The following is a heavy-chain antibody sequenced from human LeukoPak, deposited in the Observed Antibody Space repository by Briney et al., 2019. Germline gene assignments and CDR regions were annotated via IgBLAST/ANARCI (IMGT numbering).Heavy chain of an antibody. V-gene: IGHV4-4*02. Sequence: SETLSLTCAVSGGSISSSNWWSWVRQPPGKGLEWIGEIYHSGSTNYNPSLKSRVTISVDKSKNQFSLKLSSVTAADTAVYYCATLRGTSWEFDYYGMDVWGKGTTVTVSS. D-gene: IGHD2-2*01. J-gene: IGHJ6*04. CDR1: GGSISSSNW. CDR3: ATLRGTSWEFDYYGMDV. CDR2: IYHSGST.